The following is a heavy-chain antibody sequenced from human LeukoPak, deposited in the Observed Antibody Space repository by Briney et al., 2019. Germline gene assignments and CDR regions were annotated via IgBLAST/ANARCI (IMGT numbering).Heavy chain of an antibody. V-gene: IGHV3-33*08. CDR3: ARDSSSWRGGNWFDP. D-gene: IGHD6-13*01. CDR2: IWYDGSNK. J-gene: IGHJ5*02. Sequence: PGGSLRLSCAASGFTFSNAWMNWVGQAPGKGLEWVAVIWYDGSNKYYADSVKGRFTVSRDNSKNTLYLQMNSLRAEDTAVYYCARDSSSWRGGNWFDPWGQGTLVTVSS. CDR1: GFTFSNAW.